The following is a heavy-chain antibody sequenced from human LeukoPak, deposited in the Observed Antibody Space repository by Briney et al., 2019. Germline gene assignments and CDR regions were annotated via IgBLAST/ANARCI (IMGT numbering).Heavy chain of an antibody. Sequence: ASVTVSCKASGGTFSSYAISWVRQAPGQGLEWMGWISAYNGNTNYAQKLQGRVTMTTDTSTSTAYMELRSLRSDDTAVYYCARERFLEWLLFDGMDVWGQGTTVTVSS. D-gene: IGHD3-3*01. CDR2: ISAYNGNT. CDR3: ARERFLEWLLFDGMDV. J-gene: IGHJ6*02. CDR1: GGTFSSYA. V-gene: IGHV1-18*01.